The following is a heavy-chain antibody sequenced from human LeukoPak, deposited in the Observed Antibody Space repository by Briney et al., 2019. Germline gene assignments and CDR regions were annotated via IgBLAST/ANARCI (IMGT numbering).Heavy chain of an antibody. V-gene: IGHV3-7*01. CDR1: GLTFSSYW. J-gene: IGHJ4*02. D-gene: IGHD2-2*01. CDR3: VRKVGDY. Sequence: GGSLRLSCAASGLTFSSYWMSWVRQAPGKGLEWVANIKQDGSQKYYVDSVKGRFTISRDNGKNSVYLQMNSLRAEDTAVYYCVRKVGDYWGQGTLVTVSS. CDR2: IKQDGSQK.